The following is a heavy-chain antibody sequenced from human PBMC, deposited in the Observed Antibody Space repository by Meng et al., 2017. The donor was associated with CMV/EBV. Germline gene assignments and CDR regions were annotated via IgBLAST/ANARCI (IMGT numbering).Heavy chain of an antibody. CDR1: GYTFTSYG. J-gene: IGHJ4*02. D-gene: IGHD6-6*01. CDR3: ASSDGDSSSSILDY. V-gene: IGHV1-18*01. CDR2: ISAYNGNT. Sequence: ASVKVSCKASGYTFTSYGISWVRQAPGQGLEWMGWISAYNGNTNYAQKLQGRVTMTTDTSTSTAYMELRSLGSDDTAVYYCASSDGDSSSSILDYWGQGTRVTVSS.